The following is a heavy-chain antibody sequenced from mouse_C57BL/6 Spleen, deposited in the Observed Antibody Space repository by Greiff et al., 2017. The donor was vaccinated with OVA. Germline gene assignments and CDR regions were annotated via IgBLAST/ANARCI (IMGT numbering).Heavy chain of an antibody. D-gene: IGHD4-1*01. CDR2: INYDGSST. V-gene: IGHV5-16*01. CDR3: ARDVGRYYVDY. CDR1: GFTFSDYY. J-gene: IGHJ2*01. Sequence: EVQVVESEGGLVQPGSSMKLSCTASGFTFSDYYMAWVRQVPEKGLEWVANINYDGSSTYYLDSLKSRFIIAGDNATTILYLQMSSLKSEDTATYYCARDVGRYYVDYWGQGTTLTVSS.